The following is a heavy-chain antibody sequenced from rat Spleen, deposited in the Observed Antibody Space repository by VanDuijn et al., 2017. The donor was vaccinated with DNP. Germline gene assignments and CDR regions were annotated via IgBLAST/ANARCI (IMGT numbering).Heavy chain of an antibody. CDR1: GFTFSDYN. D-gene: IGHD1-10*01. V-gene: IGHV5S23*01. CDR3: AYNNYFDY. Sequence: EVQLVESGGDLVQSGRSLKVSCAASGFTFSDYNMAWVRQAPTKGLEWVASISTSGGSTYYRDSVKGRFTVSRDNAKSTLYLQMDSLRSEDTATYYCAYNNYFDYWGQGAMVTVSS. J-gene: IGHJ2*01. CDR2: ISTSGGST.